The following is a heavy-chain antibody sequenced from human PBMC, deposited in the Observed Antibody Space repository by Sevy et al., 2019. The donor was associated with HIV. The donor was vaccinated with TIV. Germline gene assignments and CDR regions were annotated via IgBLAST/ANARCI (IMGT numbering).Heavy chain of an antibody. Sequence: GGSLRLSCAASGFTFRDYYMSWIRQAPGKGLEWVSYISSSGSTIYYADSVKGRFTISRDNAKNSLYLQMNSLRAEDTAVYYCARAAPYYYYGMDVWGQGTTVTVSS. CDR2: ISSSGSTI. V-gene: IGHV3-11*01. J-gene: IGHJ6*02. CDR1: GFTFRDYY. CDR3: ARAAPYYYYGMDV.